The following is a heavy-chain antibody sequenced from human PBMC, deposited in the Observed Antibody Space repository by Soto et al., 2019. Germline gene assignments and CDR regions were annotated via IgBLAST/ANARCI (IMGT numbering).Heavy chain of an antibody. CDR1: GGTFTSFP. CDR2: IIPIFETT. CDR3: ARESGDYGRPYSDY. D-gene: IGHD3-10*01. V-gene: IGHV1-69*01. Sequence: VQLVQSGAEVKKPGSSVKVSCKASGGTFTSFPFSWVRQAPGQGLEWMGGIIPIFETTNYAQKFRGRLTFTADESTTTAYMGMTSLSSEDPAVYFCARESGDYGRPYSDYWGQGTLVTVSS. J-gene: IGHJ4*02.